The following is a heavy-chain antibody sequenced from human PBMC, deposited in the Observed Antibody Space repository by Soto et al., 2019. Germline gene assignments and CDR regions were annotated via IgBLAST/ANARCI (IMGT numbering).Heavy chain of an antibody. CDR2: IDPSDSYT. CDR3: ASHRTEYSSSWYRGGNWFDT. CDR1: GYSFTSYW. J-gene: IGHJ5*02. D-gene: IGHD6-13*01. V-gene: IGHV5-10-1*01. Sequence: GESLKISCKGSGYSFTSYWISWVRQMPGKGLEWMGRIDPSDSYTNYSPSFQGHVTISADKSISTAYLQWSSLKASDTAMYYCASHRTEYSSSWYRGGNWFDTWGQGTLVTVSS.